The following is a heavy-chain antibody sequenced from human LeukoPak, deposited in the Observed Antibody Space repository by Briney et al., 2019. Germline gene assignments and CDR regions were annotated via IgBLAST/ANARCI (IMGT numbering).Heavy chain of an antibody. J-gene: IGHJ3*02. V-gene: IGHV4-39*01. D-gene: IGHD6-13*01. CDR3: ARRSSSSWSAFDI. Sequence: KPSETLSLTCSVSGGSISSSTSSYYCGWIRQPPGTGLEWIGGTYHSGTTYYNPSLKSRATISVDTSKNQFSLKLSSVTAADTAVYYCARRSSSSWSAFDIWGQGTMVTVSS. CDR2: TYHSGTT. CDR1: GGSISSSTSSYY.